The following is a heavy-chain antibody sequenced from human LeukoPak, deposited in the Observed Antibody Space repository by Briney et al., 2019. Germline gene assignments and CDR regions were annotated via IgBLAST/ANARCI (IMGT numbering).Heavy chain of an antibody. CDR3: ARALRYYDSSGGLGY. J-gene: IGHJ4*02. CDR2: NTNTGDS. V-gene: IGHV7-4-1*02. D-gene: IGHD3-22*01. Sequence: NTNTGDSTYAQGFTGRFVFSLDTSVSTAYLQISSLKAEDTAVYYCARALRYYDSSGGLGYWGQGTLVTVSS.